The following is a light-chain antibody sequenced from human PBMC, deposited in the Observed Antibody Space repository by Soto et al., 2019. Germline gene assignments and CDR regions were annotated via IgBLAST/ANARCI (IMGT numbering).Light chain of an antibody. CDR3: SSYSTRSTRGYV. Sequence: QSALTPPASVSGSPGPSITISCTGTSSDVGGYNYVSWYQQHPGKAPKLMIYDVSNRPSGVSNRFSGSKSGNTASLTISGLQAEDEADYYCSSYSTRSTRGYVFGTGTKVTVL. V-gene: IGLV2-14*01. CDR1: SSDVGGYNY. CDR2: DVS. J-gene: IGLJ1*01.